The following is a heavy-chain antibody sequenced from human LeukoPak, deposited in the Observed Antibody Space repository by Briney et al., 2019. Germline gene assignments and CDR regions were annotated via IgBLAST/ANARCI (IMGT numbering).Heavy chain of an antibody. J-gene: IGHJ3*02. CDR1: GFTFSSYA. CDR2: ISGSGGST. V-gene: IGHV3-23*01. Sequence: GGSLRLSCAASGFTFSSYAMSWVRQAPGKGLEWVSAISGSGGSTYYADSVKGRFTISRDNSKNTLYLQMNSLRAEDTAVYYCAKDHSLTGYYRGDAFDIWGQGTMVTVSS. D-gene: IGHD3-9*01. CDR3: AKDHSLTGYYRGDAFDI.